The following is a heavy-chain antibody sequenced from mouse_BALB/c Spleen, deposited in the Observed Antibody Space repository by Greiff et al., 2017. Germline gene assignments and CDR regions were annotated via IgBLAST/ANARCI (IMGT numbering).Heavy chain of an antibody. V-gene: IGHV5-6-3*01. Sequence: EVQGVESGGGLVQPGGSLKLSCAASGFTFSSYGMSWVRQTPDKRLELVATINSNGGSTYYPDSVKGRFTISRDNAKNTLYLQMSSLKSEDTAMYYCARGDGYYRAMDYWGQGTTLTVSS. J-gene: IGHJ4*01. CDR1: GFTFSSYG. CDR3: ARGDGYYRAMDY. CDR2: INSNGGST. D-gene: IGHD2-3*01.